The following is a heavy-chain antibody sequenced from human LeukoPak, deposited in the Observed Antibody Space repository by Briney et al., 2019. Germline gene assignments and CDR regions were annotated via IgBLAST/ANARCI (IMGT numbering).Heavy chain of an antibody. CDR3: ARAYCGGDCYPPQYYFDY. V-gene: IGHV4-30-2*01. D-gene: IGHD2-21*02. Sequence: PSQTPSLTCAVPGGSISSGGYSWGWVRQPPGKCLGWLGYIYHSGSTYYNPSLKSRVTISVDRSKNQFSLKLSSVTAADTAVYYCARAYCGGDCYPPQYYFDYWGQGTLVTASS. J-gene: IGHJ4*02. CDR2: IYHSGST. CDR1: GGSISSGGYS.